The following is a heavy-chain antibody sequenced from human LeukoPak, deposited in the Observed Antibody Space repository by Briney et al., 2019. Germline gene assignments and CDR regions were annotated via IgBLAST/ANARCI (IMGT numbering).Heavy chain of an antibody. J-gene: IGHJ4*02. D-gene: IGHD2-2*01. CDR2: TSYDGINK. CDR1: GGTFSSYA. V-gene: IGHV3-30-3*01. CDR3: ARRYCSSTSCLFDY. Sequence: SCKASGGTFSSYAMHWVRQAPGKGLEWVAVTSYDGINKYYADSVKGRFTISRDNSKNTLYLQMNSLRAEDTAVYYCARRYCSSTSCLFDYWGQGTLVTVSS.